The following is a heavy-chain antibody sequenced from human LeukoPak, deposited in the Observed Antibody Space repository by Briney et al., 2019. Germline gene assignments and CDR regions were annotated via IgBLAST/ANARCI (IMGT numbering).Heavy chain of an antibody. CDR2: FDGRGGTT. J-gene: IGHJ4*02. CDR3: AKDKGSISSWGFDF. D-gene: IGHD6-13*01. V-gene: IGHV3-43*02. CDR1: GFTFDDYA. Sequence: GGSLRLSCAASGFTFDDYAMHWVRQAPGKGLEWVALFDGRGGTTNYADSVKGRFTISRDSSKTSLYLQMNSLRTEDTAFYYCAKDKGSISSWGFDFWGQGTLVTVSS.